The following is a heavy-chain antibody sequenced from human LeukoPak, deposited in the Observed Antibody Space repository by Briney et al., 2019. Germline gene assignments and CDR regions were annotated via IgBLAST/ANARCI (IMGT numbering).Heavy chain of an antibody. CDR3: ARDLEAAVSGSYYNGYGMDV. Sequence: GGSLRLSCATSGFTFSNYWMSWVRQVPGKGLEWVASISQDGSAKTYVDSVKGRFTISRDNAKNSLYLQMNSLRAEDTAVYYCARDLEAAVSGSYYNGYGMDVWGQGTTVTVSS. D-gene: IGHD3-10*01. J-gene: IGHJ6*02. V-gene: IGHV3-7*01. CDR2: ISQDGSAK. CDR1: GFTFSNYW.